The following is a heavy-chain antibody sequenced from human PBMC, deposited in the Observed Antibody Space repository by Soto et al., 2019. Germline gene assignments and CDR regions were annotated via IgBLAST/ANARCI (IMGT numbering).Heavy chain of an antibody. J-gene: IGHJ5*02. D-gene: IGHD6-19*01. CDR1: GGSISTHY. CDR2: IYYSGYT. Sequence: SETLSLTCTVSGGSISTHYWSWIRQPPGKGLEWIGYIYYSGYTNHNPSLKSRVTILVDTSKNQFSLKLSSVTAADTAVYYCARLSGNSSGWQSRGPYWFDPWGQGTLVTVSS. CDR3: ARLSGNSSGWQSRGPYWFDP. V-gene: IGHV4-59*08.